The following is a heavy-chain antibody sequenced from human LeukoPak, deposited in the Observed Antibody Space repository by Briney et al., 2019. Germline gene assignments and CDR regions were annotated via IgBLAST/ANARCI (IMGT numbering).Heavy chain of an antibody. CDR3: ARLVEYGSSSFDS. Sequence: SETLSLTCAVYGGSFSGYYWSWIRQPPGKGLEWIGEINHSGSTNYNPSLKSRVTISGDTSKNQFSLKLNLVTAADTAVYYCARLVEYGSSSFDSWGQGTLVTVSS. CDR2: INHSGST. J-gene: IGHJ4*02. CDR1: GGSFSGYY. D-gene: IGHD6-6*01. V-gene: IGHV4-34*01.